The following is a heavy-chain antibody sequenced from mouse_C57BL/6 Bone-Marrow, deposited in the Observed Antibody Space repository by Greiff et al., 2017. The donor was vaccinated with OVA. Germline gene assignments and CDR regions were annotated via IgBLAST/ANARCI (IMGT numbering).Heavy chain of an antibody. CDR2: INPNNGGT. J-gene: IGHJ3*01. CDR1: GYTFTDYY. Sequence: EVKLQQSGPELVKPGASVKISCKASGYTFTDYYMNWVKQSHGKSLEWIGDINPNNGGTSYNQKFKGKATLTVDKSSSTAYMELRSLTSEDSAVYYCGWLLRAYWGQGTLVTVSA. CDR3: GWLLRAY. V-gene: IGHV1-26*01. D-gene: IGHD2-3*01.